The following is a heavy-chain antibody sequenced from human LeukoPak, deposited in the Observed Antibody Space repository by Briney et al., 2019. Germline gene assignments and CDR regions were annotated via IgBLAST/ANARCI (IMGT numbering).Heavy chain of an antibody. CDR3: ARGAVGPDY. CDR2: IGNSGVAT. Sequence: SGGSLRLSCAASGFTFTSYGMTWVRQAPGKGLEWVSGIGNSGVATYYADSVKGRFTISRDNSKNTLFLQMNNLRAEDTAVYYCARGAVGPDYWGQGTLVTVSS. V-gene: IGHV3-23*01. J-gene: IGHJ4*02. D-gene: IGHD1-26*01. CDR1: GFTFTSYG.